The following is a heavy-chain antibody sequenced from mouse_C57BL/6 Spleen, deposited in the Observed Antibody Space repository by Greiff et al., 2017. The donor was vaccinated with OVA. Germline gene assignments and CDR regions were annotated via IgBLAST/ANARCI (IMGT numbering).Heavy chain of an antibody. Sequence: QVTLKECGPGILQPSQTLSLTCSFSGFSLSTFGMGVGWIRPPSGKGLEWLAHIWWDDDKYYNPALKSRLTISKDTSKNQVFLKIANVDTADTATYYCARIIAQATNYAMDYWGQGTSVTVSS. V-gene: IGHV8-8*01. CDR2: IWWDDDK. CDR3: ARIIAQATNYAMDY. CDR1: GFSLSTFGMG. J-gene: IGHJ4*01. D-gene: IGHD3-2*02.